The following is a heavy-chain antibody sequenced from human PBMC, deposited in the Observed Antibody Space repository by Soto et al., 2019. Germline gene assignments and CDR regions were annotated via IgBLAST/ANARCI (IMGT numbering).Heavy chain of an antibody. CDR1: GGSISSGGYY. CDR3: ARESDSYDILTGTQNNWFDP. J-gene: IGHJ5*02. V-gene: IGHV4-31*03. Sequence: QVQLQESGPGLVKPSQTLSLTCTVSGGSISSGGYYWSWIRQHPGKGLEWIGYIYYSGSTYYNPSLKRRVTISVDTSKNQFSLKLSSVTAADTAVYYCARESDSYDILTGTQNNWFDPWGQGTLVTVSS. D-gene: IGHD3-9*01. CDR2: IYYSGST.